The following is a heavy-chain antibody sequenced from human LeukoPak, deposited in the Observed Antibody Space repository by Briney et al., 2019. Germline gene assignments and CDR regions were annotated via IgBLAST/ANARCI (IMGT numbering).Heavy chain of an antibody. V-gene: IGHV3-74*01. CDR3: AKDYDILTGAPDFDY. CDR2: IYSDESSA. Sequence: GGSLRLSCAASGFTLSDYWMHWVRQAPGKGLEWISRIYSDESSAYYADSVKGRFTTSRDNAKKTLYLQMNSLRAEDTAVYYCAKDYDILTGAPDFDYWGQGTLVTVSS. D-gene: IGHD3-9*01. CDR1: GFTLSDYW. J-gene: IGHJ4*02.